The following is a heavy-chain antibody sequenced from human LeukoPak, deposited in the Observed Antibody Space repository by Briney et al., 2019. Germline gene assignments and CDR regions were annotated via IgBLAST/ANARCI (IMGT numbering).Heavy chain of an antibody. CDR3: ARGLYSSGWGPADY. CDR2: IYSGGST. J-gene: IGHJ4*02. CDR1: GFTVSSNF. D-gene: IGHD6-19*01. V-gene: IGHV3-53*01. Sequence: GGSLRLSCAASGFTVSSNFMTWVRQAPGKGPEWVSVIYSGGSTYYADSVKGRFTVSRDKSKNTLFLQMNSLRAEDTAVYYCARGLYSSGWGPADYWGQGTLVTVSS.